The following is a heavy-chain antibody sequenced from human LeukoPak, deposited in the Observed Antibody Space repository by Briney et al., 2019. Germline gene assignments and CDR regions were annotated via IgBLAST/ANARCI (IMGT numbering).Heavy chain of an antibody. J-gene: IGHJ4*02. CDR3: ARSYCGGDCYHFDY. CDR1: GFTFSNYA. CDR2: ISYDGSNK. Sequence: GRSLRLSCAASGFTFSNYAMNWVRQAPGKGLEWVAVISYDGSNKYYADSVKGRFTISRDNSKNTLYLQMNSLRAEDTAVYYCARSYCGGDCYHFDYWGQGTLVTVSS. V-gene: IGHV3-30*04. D-gene: IGHD2-21*02.